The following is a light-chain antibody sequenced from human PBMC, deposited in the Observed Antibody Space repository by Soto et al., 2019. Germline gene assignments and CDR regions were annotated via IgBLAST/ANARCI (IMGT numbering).Light chain of an antibody. Sequence: DIQMNQASSSLSGSVGNQGTIPCRASQSISSYLNWYQQKPGKAPKLLIYAASSLQSGVPSRFSGSGSGTDFTLTISSLQPEDFANYYCQQSYSTLWTFGQGTKV. CDR1: QSISSY. J-gene: IGKJ1*01. CDR2: AAS. CDR3: QQSYSTLWT. V-gene: IGKV1-39*01.